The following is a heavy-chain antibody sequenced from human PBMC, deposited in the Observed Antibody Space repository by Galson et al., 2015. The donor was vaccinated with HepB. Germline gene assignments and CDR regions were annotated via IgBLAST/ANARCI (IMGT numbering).Heavy chain of an antibody. CDR1: GGTFSSYT. Sequence: SVKVSCKASGGTFSSYTISWVRQAPGQGLEWMGRIIPILGIANYAQKFQGRVTITADKSTSTAYMELSSLRSEDTAVYYCARDGIAAAGFFDYWGQGTLVTVSS. J-gene: IGHJ4*02. CDR3: ARDGIAAAGFFDY. CDR2: IIPILGIA. V-gene: IGHV1-69*04. D-gene: IGHD6-13*01.